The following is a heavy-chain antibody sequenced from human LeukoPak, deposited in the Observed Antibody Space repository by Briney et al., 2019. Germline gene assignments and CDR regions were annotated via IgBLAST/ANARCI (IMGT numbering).Heavy chain of an antibody. CDR1: GFTFSDYY. J-gene: IGHJ6*04. Sequence: GGSLRLSCVASGFTFSDYYMSWIRQAPGKGLEWVSAISGSGGSTYYADSVKGRFTISRDNAKNSLYLQMNSLRAEDTAVYYCAELGITMIGGVWGKGTTVTISS. CDR3: AELGITMIGGV. V-gene: IGHV3-11*04. D-gene: IGHD3-10*02. CDR2: ISGSGGST.